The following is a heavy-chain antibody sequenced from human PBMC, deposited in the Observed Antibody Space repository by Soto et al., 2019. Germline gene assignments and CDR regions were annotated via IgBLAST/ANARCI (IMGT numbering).Heavy chain of an antibody. V-gene: IGHV3-21*01. J-gene: IGHJ4*02. Sequence: NPGGSLRLSCAASGFTFSSYSMNWVRQAPGKGLEWVSSISSSSSYIYYADSVKGRFTISRDNAKNSLYLQMNSLRAEDTAVYYCARDMHGDYLFDYWGQGTLVTVSS. CDR2: ISSSSSYI. CDR1: GFTFSSYS. CDR3: ARDMHGDYLFDY. D-gene: IGHD4-17*01.